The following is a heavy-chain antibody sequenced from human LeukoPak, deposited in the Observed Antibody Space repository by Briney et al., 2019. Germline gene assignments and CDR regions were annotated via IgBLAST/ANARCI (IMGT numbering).Heavy chain of an antibody. Sequence: GASVKVSCKASGGTFSSYAISWVRQAPGQGLEWMGGIIPIFGTANYAQKFQGRVTITADESTSTAYMELSSLRSEDTAVYYCAKVDYYGSGSYLMDYWGQGTLVTVSS. V-gene: IGHV1-69*13. CDR2: IIPIFGTA. D-gene: IGHD3-10*01. CDR3: AKVDYYGSGSYLMDY. CDR1: GGTFSSYA. J-gene: IGHJ4*02.